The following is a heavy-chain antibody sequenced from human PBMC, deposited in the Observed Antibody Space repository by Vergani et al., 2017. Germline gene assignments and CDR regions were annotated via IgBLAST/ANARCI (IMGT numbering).Heavy chain of an antibody. J-gene: IGHJ4*02. CDR2: INPSGGST. D-gene: IGHD3-10*01. CDR3: ARVFSGFRADFDC. Sequence: QVQLVQSGAEVKKPGAAVKVSCKASGYTFTSYYIHWVRQAPGQGLEWMGIINPSGGSTSYAQKFQGRVTMTRDTSTSTVYMEVSSLRSEDTAVYYCARVFSGFRADFDCWGQGTLVTVSS. CDR1: GYTFTSYY. V-gene: IGHV1-46*01.